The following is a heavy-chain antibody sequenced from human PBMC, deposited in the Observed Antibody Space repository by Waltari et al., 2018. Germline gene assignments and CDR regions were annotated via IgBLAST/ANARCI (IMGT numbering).Heavy chain of an antibody. J-gene: IGHJ6*03. D-gene: IGHD3-10*01. CDR3: AKVAGYYYYYYMDV. CDR2: IRYDGSNK. Sequence: QVQLVESGGGVVQPGRSLRLSCAASGFTFSSYGMHWVRQAPGKGLEWVAFIRYDGSNKYYADSVKGRFTISRDNSKNTLYLQMNSLRAEDTAVYYCAKVAGYYYYYYMDVWGKGTTVTVSS. CDR1: GFTFSSYG. V-gene: IGHV3-30*02.